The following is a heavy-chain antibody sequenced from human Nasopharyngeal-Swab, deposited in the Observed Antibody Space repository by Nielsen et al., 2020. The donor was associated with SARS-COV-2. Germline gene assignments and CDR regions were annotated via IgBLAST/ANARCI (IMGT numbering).Heavy chain of an antibody. D-gene: IGHD3-22*01. J-gene: IGHJ4*02. V-gene: IGHV2-5*02. CDR1: GFSLSTSGVG. Sequence: SGPTLVKPTQTLTLTCTFSGFSLSTSGVGVGWIRQPPGKALEWLALIYWDDDKRYSPSLKSRLTITKDTSKNQVVLTMTNMDPVVTATYYCAHSAAYYYDSSGYYPEGFDYWGQGTLVTVSS. CDR3: AHSAAYYYDSSGYYPEGFDY. CDR2: IYWDDDK.